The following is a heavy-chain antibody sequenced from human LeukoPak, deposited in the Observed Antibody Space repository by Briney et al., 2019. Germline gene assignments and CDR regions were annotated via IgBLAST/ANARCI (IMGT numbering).Heavy chain of an antibody. J-gene: IGHJ6*02. V-gene: IGHV3-23*01. CDR2: ISGSGGST. D-gene: IGHD3-9*01. Sequence: PGGSLRLSCAASGFTFSSYAMSWVRQAPGKGLEWVSAISGSGGSTYYADSVKGRFTISRDNSKNTLYLQMNSLRAEDTAVYYCAKEGGFLRYFDWLPRYYGMDVWGQGTTVTVSS. CDR1: GFTFSSYA. CDR3: AKEGGFLRYFDWLPRYYGMDV.